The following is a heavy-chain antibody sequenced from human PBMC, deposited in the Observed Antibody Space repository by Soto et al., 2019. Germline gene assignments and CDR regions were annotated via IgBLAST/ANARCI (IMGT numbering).Heavy chain of an antibody. CDR3: ARELDGIDV. Sequence: SETLSLTCAVSGGAISSENWWTWVRQPPGKGLEWIGEIFHSGGTNYNPSLNSRITISVDNSKNQFSLKVNSVTAADTAVYFCARELDGIDVWGQGTTVTVSS. CDR2: IFHSGGT. CDR1: GGAISSENW. V-gene: IGHV4-4*02. J-gene: IGHJ6*02.